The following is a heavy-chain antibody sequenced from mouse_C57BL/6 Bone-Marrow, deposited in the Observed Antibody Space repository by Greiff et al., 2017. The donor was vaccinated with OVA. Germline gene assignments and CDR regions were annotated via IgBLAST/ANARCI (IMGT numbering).Heavy chain of an antibody. V-gene: IGHV15-2*01. Sequence: SGSELRSPGSSVKLSCKDFDSEVFPIAYMSWVRQKPGHGFEWIGGILPSIGRTIYGEKFEDKATLDADTLSNTAYLELNSLTSEDSAIYYCARPYGSSSYYYAMDYWGQGTSVTVSS. CDR1: DSEVFPIAY. J-gene: IGHJ4*01. CDR2: ILPSIGRT. CDR3: ARPYGSSSYYYAMDY. D-gene: IGHD1-1*01.